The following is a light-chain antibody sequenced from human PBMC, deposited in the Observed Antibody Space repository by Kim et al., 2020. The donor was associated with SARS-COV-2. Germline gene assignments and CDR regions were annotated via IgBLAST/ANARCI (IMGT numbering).Light chain of an antibody. CDR2: DAS. CDR1: QCVSSY. Sequence: LSPGERATLSCKASQCVSSYIAWYQQKPGQAPRLLISDASNRATGIPARFSGSGSGSDFTLTISTLEPEDFTVYYCQQRNNWPPTFGHGTRLEIK. V-gene: IGKV3-11*01. CDR3: QQRNNWPPT. J-gene: IGKJ5*01.